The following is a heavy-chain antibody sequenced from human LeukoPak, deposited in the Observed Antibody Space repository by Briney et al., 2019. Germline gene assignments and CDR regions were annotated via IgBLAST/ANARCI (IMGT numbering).Heavy chain of an antibody. CDR1: GYSIIRGYY. V-gene: IGHV4-38-2*01. J-gene: IGHJ5*02. CDR2: MYQSGTT. Sequence: SETLSLTCDVSGYSIIRGYYWGWVRQPPGKGLEFIGSMYQSGTTYYNPSFKSRVTISIDTSKNQFSLKLSSVTAADTAVYYCARGGGYNWFDPWGQGTLVTVSS. CDR3: ARGGGYNWFDP.